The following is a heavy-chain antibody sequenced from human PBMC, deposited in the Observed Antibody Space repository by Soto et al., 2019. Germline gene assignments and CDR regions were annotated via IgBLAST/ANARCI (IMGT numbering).Heavy chain of an antibody. CDR1: GFTVSSNY. CDR2: IYSGGST. CDR3: ARYRYNCGSDYYPYYYYYGMDD. V-gene: IGHV3-53*01. Sequence: EVQLVESGGGLIQPGGSLRLSCEASGFTVSSNYMSWVRQAPGKGLEWVSVIYSGGSTYSAASVKGRFTISRDNSKNTLYLHMNILRAEDTAVYYCARYRYNCGSDYYPYYYYYGMDDWGQGTTFTV. J-gene: IGHJ6*02. D-gene: IGHD3-3*01.